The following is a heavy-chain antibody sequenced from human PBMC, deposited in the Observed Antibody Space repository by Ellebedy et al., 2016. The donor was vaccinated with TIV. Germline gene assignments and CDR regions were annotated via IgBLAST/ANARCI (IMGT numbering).Heavy chain of an antibody. V-gene: IGHV4-31*03. CDR3: AREPLEFDGSEPFYLDH. D-gene: IGHD5-24*01. CDR2: ISYSGSA. Sequence: MPSETLSLTCTVSGDSVSSVDSYWCWIRQLPGKGLEWIGYISYSGSAYYNPSLGSRVAISVDTSKNQFSLKVNSVTAADTAVYYCAREPLEFDGSEPFYLDHWGQGTLVTVPS. J-gene: IGHJ4*02. CDR1: GDSVSSVDSY.